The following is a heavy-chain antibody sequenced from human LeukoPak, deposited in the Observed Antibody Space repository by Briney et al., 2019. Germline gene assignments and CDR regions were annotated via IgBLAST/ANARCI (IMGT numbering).Heavy chain of an antibody. V-gene: IGHV3-23*01. Sequence: GGSLRLSCAASGFTFSNAWMSWVRQAPGKGLKWVSAINPSGGSTYYADSVKGRFTISRDNSMNTLYLQMNSLRAEDTAVYYCAKRLPHLTAADSWGQGTLVTVSS. D-gene: IGHD6-13*01. CDR3: AKRLPHLTAADS. J-gene: IGHJ4*02. CDR1: GFTFSNAW. CDR2: INPSGGST.